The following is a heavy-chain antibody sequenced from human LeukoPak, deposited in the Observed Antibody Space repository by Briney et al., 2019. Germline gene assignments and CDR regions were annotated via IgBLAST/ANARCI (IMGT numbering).Heavy chain of an antibody. CDR3: AKLAVTGLSVDL. Sequence: PSETLSLTCTVSGASISSSTYYWGWIRQPPGEGLEWIGCMSYSGSTYYNPSHKSRVTISVDTSKDQFSLKLSSVTAAETAVYYCAKLAVTGLSVDLWGHGTLVTVSS. CDR1: GASISSSTYY. CDR2: MSYSGST. V-gene: IGHV4-39*01. J-gene: IGHJ5*02. D-gene: IGHD6-19*01.